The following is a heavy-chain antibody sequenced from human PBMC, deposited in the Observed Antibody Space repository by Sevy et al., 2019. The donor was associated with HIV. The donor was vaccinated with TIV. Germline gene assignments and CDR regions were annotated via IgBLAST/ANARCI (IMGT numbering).Heavy chain of an antibody. CDR3: ARDKPQGVVVLPGAMWGGVDY. D-gene: IGHD2-2*01. CDR2: ISPYTGDT. CDR1: SYTFRSYG. V-gene: IGHV1-18*01. J-gene: IGHJ4*02. Sequence: ASVKVSCRASSYTFRSYGISWVRQAPGQGLEWMGWISPYTGDTDFAQKVQGRVSMTSDTSTSTAYMELRSLRSDDTAVYYCARDKPQGVVVLPGAMWGGVDYWGQGTLVTVSS.